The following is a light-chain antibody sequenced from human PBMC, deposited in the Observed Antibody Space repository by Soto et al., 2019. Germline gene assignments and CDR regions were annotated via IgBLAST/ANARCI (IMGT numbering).Light chain of an antibody. V-gene: IGKV3-15*01. CDR2: GAS. CDR1: QGVSTN. Sequence: EVVLTQSPGTLSLSPGERATLSCRASQGVSTNLVWYQQIPGQVPSLLIYGASTRASGIPARFSGSGSGTEFTLTIGSLQSEDFAVYYCQQYSSSPSFGQGTRLEIK. J-gene: IGKJ5*01. CDR3: QQYSSSPS.